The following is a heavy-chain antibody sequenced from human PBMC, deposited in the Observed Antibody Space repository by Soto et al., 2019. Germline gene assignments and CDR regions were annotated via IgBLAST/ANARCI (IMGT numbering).Heavy chain of an antibody. Sequence: QVQLVQSGAEVKKPGSSVKVSCKTSGGPFNNHAINWLRQAPGQGLEWVGLVIPTLATADYAQKFQGRVTMTADEVTNTAYMELSSLRSDDTGVYYCASDYGEIEAFDIWGQGTLVTVSS. V-gene: IGHV1-69*01. J-gene: IGHJ3*02. CDR1: GGPFNNHA. D-gene: IGHD4-17*01. CDR3: ASDYGEIEAFDI. CDR2: VIPTLATA.